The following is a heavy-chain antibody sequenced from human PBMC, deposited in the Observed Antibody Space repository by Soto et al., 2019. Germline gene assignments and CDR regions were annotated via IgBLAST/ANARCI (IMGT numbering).Heavy chain of an antibody. J-gene: IGHJ5*02. Sequence: LCGGSISSSSYYWGWIRQPPGKGLEWIGSIYYSGSTYYNPSLKSRVTISVDTSKNQFALKLSSVSAADTAVYYCARLPDYGVGWFDPWGQGTLVTVSS. CDR3: ARLPDYGVGWFDP. V-gene: IGHV4-39*01. D-gene: IGHD4-17*01. CDR2: IYYSGST. CDR1: GGSISSSSYY.